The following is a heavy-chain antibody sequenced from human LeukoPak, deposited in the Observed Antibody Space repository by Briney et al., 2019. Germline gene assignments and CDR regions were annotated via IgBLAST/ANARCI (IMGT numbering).Heavy chain of an antibody. CDR3: AREGIYDAFDI. J-gene: IGHJ3*02. V-gene: IGHV3-7*01. Sequence: GGSLRLSCAASGFTFSSYWMSWVRQAPGKGLEWVANIKQDGSEKYYVDSVRGRFTISRDNAKNSLFLQMNSLRAEDTAVYYCAREGIYDAFDIWGQGTMVTVSS. CDR1: GFTFSSYW. CDR2: IKQDGSEK.